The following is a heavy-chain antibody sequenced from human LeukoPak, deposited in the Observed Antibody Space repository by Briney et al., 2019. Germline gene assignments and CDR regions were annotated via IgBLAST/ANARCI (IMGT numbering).Heavy chain of an antibody. CDR3: ARDHDYGGKGLDY. V-gene: IGHV4-59*13. CDR1: GGSITSYY. CDR2: LYYSGST. Sequence: SETLSLTCTVSGGSITSYYWAWLRQPPGKGLEWIGYLYYSGSTNYNPSLKSRVTISVDTSKNQFSLKLSSVTAADTAVYYCARDHDYGGKGLDYWGQGTLVTVSS. J-gene: IGHJ4*02. D-gene: IGHD4-23*01.